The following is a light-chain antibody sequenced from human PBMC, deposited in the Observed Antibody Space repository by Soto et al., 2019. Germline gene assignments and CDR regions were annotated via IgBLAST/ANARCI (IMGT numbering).Light chain of an antibody. V-gene: IGKV1-5*01. Sequence: DIQMTQSPSTLSASVGDGVTITCRASQSIGTWLAWYQQKPGKAPKVLIYDASSLESGVPSRFRGSGSGTEFTLTISSLQPDDFATYYCQQYSSYWTFGQGTKVDI. CDR1: QSIGTW. CDR3: QQYSSYWT. CDR2: DAS. J-gene: IGKJ1*01.